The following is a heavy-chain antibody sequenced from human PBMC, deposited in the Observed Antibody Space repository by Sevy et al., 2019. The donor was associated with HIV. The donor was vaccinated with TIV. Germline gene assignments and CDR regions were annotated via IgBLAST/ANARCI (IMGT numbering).Heavy chain of an antibody. CDR3: ASATTMSGYCSSTSCYRDYWFDP. CDR2: IYYSGST. D-gene: IGHD2-2*01. J-gene: IGHJ5*02. CDR1: GGSISSYY. V-gene: IGHV4-59*12. Sequence: SETLSLTCTVSGGSISSYYWSWIRQPPGKGLEWIGYIYYSGSTNYNPSLKSRVTISVDTSKNQFSLRLSSVTAADTAVYYCASATTMSGYCSSTSCYRDYWFDPWGQGTLVTVSS.